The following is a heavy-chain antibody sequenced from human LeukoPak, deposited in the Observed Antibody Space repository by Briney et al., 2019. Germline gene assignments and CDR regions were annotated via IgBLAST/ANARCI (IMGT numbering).Heavy chain of an antibody. CDR1: GGSISSYY. CDR2: IYYSGST. J-gene: IGHJ4*02. V-gene: IGHV4-59*01. D-gene: IGHD5-24*01. Sequence: SETLSLTCTVSGGSISSYYWSWIRQPPGKGLEWIGFIYYSGSTKSNPSLKSRVTISIDTSQNQFSLRLTSLTAADTAVYFCAREGDGYSYPYWGRGTLVTVSS. CDR3: AREGDGYSYPY.